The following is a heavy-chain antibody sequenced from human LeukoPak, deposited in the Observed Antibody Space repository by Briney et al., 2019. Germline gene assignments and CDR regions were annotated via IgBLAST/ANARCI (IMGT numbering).Heavy chain of an antibody. J-gene: IGHJ4*02. V-gene: IGHV1-2*02. Sequence: GASVKVSCKASGYTFTGYYMHWVRQAPGQGLEWMGWINPNSGGTNYAQKFQGRVTMTRDTSISTAYMELSRLRSDDTAVYYCARGGYYYDSSGYYGDYWGQGTLVTVSS. D-gene: IGHD3-22*01. CDR2: INPNSGGT. CDR3: ARGGYYYDSSGYYGDY. CDR1: GYTFTGYY.